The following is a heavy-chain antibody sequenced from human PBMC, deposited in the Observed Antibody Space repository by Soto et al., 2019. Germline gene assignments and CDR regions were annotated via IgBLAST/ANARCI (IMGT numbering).Heavy chain of an antibody. D-gene: IGHD2-8*01. CDR1: GYTFTGYY. CDR3: ARDAGWLEIVLMVYAVPDY. CDR2: INPNSGGT. V-gene: IGHV1-2*02. J-gene: IGHJ4*02. Sequence: GASVKVSCKASGYTFTGYYMHRVRQAPGQGLEWMGWINPNSGGTNYAQKFQGRVTMTRDTSISTAYMELSRLRSDDTAVYYGARDAGWLEIVLMVYAVPDYGGQGTLVTGSA.